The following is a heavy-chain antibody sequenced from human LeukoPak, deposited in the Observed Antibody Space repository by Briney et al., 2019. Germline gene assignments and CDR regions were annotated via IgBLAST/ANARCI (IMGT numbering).Heavy chain of an antibody. J-gene: IGHJ3*02. V-gene: IGHV3-74*01. CDR3: ASTRIGAFDI. CDR2: INNDGSST. CDR1: GFTFSNYW. D-gene: IGHD1-14*01. Sequence: GGSLRLSCAASGFTFSNYWMHWVRQVPGKGLVWVSRINNDGSSTNNADSVKGRFTISRDNAKNTLFLQMNSLRAEDTAVYYCASTRIGAFDIWGQGAMVTVSS.